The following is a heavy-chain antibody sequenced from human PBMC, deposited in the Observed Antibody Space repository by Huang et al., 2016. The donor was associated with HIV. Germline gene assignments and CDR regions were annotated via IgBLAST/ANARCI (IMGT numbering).Heavy chain of an antibody. CDR3: ARKATVTAGIDY. Sequence: QIQLVQSAAEVKKPGASVKVSCRASGYTFSTYGIRWVRQAPGQGLEWRGWISAYNGDIKFAQNFKGRLTMTTDTSTLTAYMELRSLRSDDTALYYCARKATVTAGIDYWGQGTLVTVSS. D-gene: IGHD4-17*01. CDR2: ISAYNGDI. J-gene: IGHJ4*02. V-gene: IGHV1-18*01. CDR1: GYTFSTYG.